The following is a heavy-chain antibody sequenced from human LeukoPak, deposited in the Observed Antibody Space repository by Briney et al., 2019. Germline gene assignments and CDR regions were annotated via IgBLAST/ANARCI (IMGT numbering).Heavy chain of an antibody. Sequence: PSETLSLTCSVSGGSTSSSSYYWGWIRQSPGKGLEWIGSMYYRGTTYDNSSLKSRVTLSIDTSKNQFSLKLTSVTAADTGVYYCVREYSRSVVAGSRPDLWGQGLLVIVSS. V-gene: IGHV4-39*02. CDR2: MYYRGTT. CDR1: GGSTSSSSYY. CDR3: VREYSRSVVAGSRPDL. D-gene: IGHD2-21*01. J-gene: IGHJ4*02.